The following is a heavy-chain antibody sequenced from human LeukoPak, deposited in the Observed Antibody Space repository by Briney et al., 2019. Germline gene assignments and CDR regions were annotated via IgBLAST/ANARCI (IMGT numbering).Heavy chain of an antibody. CDR1: GGSISSGDYY. V-gene: IGHV4-30-4*01. CDR3: ARLRVHDSSGYYSDI. J-gene: IGHJ4*02. CDR2: IYYSGST. D-gene: IGHD3-22*01. Sequence: KPSETLSLTCTVSGGSISSGDYYWSWIRQPPGKGLEWIGYIYYSGSTYYNPSLKSRVTISVDTSKNQFSLKLSSVTAADTAVYYCARLRVHDSSGYYSDIWGQGTLVTVSS.